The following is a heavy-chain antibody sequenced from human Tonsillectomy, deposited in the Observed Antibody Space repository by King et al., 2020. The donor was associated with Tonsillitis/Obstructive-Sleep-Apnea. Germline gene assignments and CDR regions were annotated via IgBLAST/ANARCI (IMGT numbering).Heavy chain of an antibody. Sequence: QLVQSGAEVRKPGSSVKVSCKASGGTFSSYIISWVRPAPGQGLEWMGRIAPIVDVAQYAQTFAQNFQGRVSMTADTSTSTAYMELSSLRSEDTAVYYCARERSGRGSGGDNWFDPWGQGTLVTVSS. CDR3: ARERSGRGSGGDNWFDP. V-gene: IGHV1-69*04. D-gene: IGHD3-3*01. CDR1: GGTFSSYI. CDR2: IAPIVDVAQ. J-gene: IGHJ5*02.